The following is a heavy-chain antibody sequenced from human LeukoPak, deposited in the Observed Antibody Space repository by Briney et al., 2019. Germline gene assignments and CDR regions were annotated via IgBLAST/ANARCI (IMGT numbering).Heavy chain of an antibody. CDR3: ARGMPTYYYDSSGYDIPVAAFDI. CDR1: GFTVSSNY. CDR2: IPSRGST. J-gene: IGHJ3*02. D-gene: IGHD3-22*01. V-gene: IGHV3-53*01. Sequence: GGSLRLSCAASGFTVSSNYMSWVRQAPGKGLEWVSVIPSRGSTSYSASVKGRCTTFSDNSKNTLYLQMNSLRAEDTAVYYCARGMPTYYYDSSGYDIPVAAFDIWGHGTMVTPSS.